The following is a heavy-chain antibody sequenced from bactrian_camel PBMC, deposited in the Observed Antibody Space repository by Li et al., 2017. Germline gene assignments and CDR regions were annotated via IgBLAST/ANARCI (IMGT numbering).Heavy chain of an antibody. Sequence: VQLVESGGGSVQAGGSLRLSCAASGYTYNRNCMAWFRQAPGKEREGVARIATGSGNTYYADSVKGRFTISQDNAKNTVYLQMNSLKPEDTAMYYCAARGPYCYTKLSVRDFTYWGQGTQVTVS. D-gene: IGHD2*01. CDR2: IATGSGNT. J-gene: IGHJ6*01. CDR1: GYTYNRNC. V-gene: IGHV3S40*01. CDR3: AARGPYCYTKLSVRDFTY.